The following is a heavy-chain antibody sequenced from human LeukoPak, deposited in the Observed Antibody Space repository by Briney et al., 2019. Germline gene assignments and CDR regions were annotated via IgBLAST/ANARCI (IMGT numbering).Heavy chain of an antibody. CDR3: ARNGDYYEKSGYYYLFDF. V-gene: IGHV4-30-4*02. Sequence: PSETLSLTCTVSGGSISSGHYYWSWIRQPPGKGLEWIGSIYYSGSTYYNPSLKSRVTISVDPSKNQFSLKLSSVTAADTAVYYCARNGDYYEKSGYYYLFDFWGQGTLVTVSS. J-gene: IGHJ4*02. CDR2: IYYSGST. CDR1: GGSISSGHYY. D-gene: IGHD3-22*01.